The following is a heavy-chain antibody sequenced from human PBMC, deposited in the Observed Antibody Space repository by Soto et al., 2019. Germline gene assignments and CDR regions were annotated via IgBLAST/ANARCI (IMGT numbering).Heavy chain of an antibody. V-gene: IGHV3-30*18. CDR2: ISYDGSNK. CDR1: GFTFSSYG. D-gene: IGHD6-6*01. Sequence: GGSLRLSCAASGFTFSSYGMHWVRQAPGKGLEWVAVISYDGSNKYYADSVKGRFTISRDNSKNTLYLQMNSLRAEDTAVYYCAKDSSSAHFDYWGQGTLVTVSS. CDR3: AKDSSSAHFDY. J-gene: IGHJ4*02.